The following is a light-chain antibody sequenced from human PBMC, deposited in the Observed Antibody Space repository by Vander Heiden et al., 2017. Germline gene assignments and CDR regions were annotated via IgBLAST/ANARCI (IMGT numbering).Light chain of an antibody. J-gene: IGLJ2*01. CDR3: QSADSSGVV. CDR2: EDS. Sequence: SYELTQPPSVSVSPGQTARITCSGDALPKQYAYWYQQKPGQAPVLMIYEDSERPSGIPERFSGTSSGTTVTLTISGVQAEDEADYYCQSADSSGVVFGGGTKLTVL. CDR1: ALPKQY. V-gene: IGLV3-25*03.